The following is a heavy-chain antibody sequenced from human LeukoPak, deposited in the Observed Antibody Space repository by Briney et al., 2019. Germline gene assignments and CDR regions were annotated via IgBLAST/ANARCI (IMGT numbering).Heavy chain of an antibody. V-gene: IGHV1-69*01. CDR2: IIPIFGTA. Sequence: ASVKVSCKASGGTFSSYAISWVRQAPGQGLEWMGGIIPIFGTANYAQKFQGRVTITADESTSTAYMELRSLRSDDTAVYYCARDTCSSTSCYPNYYYGMDVWGQGTTVTVSS. D-gene: IGHD2-2*01. CDR1: GGTFSSYA. J-gene: IGHJ6*02. CDR3: ARDTCSSTSCYPNYYYGMDV.